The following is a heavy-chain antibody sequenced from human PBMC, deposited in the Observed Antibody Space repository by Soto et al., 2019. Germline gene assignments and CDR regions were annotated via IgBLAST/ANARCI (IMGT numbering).Heavy chain of an antibody. Sequence: PWGSLRLSCAASGFTFSSYGMSWVRQAPGKGLEWVSAISGSGGSTYYAESVKGRFTISRDNSKNTLYLQMNSLRAEDTALYYCAISGTRFTNTYNPLDYWGQGTLVTVSS. CDR2: ISGSGGST. J-gene: IGHJ4*02. V-gene: IGHV3-23*01. CDR3: AISGTRFTNTYNPLDY. CDR1: GFTFSSYG. D-gene: IGHD3-10*01.